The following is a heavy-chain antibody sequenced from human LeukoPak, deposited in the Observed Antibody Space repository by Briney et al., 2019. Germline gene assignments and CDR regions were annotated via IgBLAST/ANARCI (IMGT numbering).Heavy chain of an antibody. CDR1: GFTFSSYA. Sequence: GGSMRLACAASGFTFSSYAMSWDRQAPGKGLEWVSAFSGSGGSTYYADSVKGRFTISRDNSKNTLYLQMNSLRAEDTAVYYCAKDRYSSGWYGGAFDIWGQGTMVTVSS. V-gene: IGHV3-23*01. J-gene: IGHJ3*02. D-gene: IGHD6-19*01. CDR3: AKDRYSSGWYGGAFDI. CDR2: FSGSGGST.